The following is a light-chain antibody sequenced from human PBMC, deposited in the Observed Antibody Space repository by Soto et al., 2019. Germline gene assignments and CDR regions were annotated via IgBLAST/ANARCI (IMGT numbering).Light chain of an antibody. CDR2: DVS. CDR1: SSDVGGYNY. CDR3: SSYTISSTLDV. J-gene: IGLJ1*01. V-gene: IGLV2-14*01. Sequence: QSALTQPASVSGSPGQSITISCTGTSSDVGGYNYVSWYQQHPGKAPKLMIYDVSKRPSGVSNRFSGSKSGNTASLTISGLQAEDEADYYCSSYTISSTLDVFGTGTKLTVL.